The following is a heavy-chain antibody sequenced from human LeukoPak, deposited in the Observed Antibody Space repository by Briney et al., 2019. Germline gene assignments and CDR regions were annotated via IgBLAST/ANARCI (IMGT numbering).Heavy chain of an antibody. J-gene: IGHJ3*02. V-gene: IGHV1-2*02. CDR1: GYTFTGYY. Sequence: ASVTVSCKASGYTFTGYYMHWVRQAPGQGLEWMGWINPNSGGTNYAQKFQGRVTMTRDTSISTAYMELSRLRSNDTAVYYCARDLGTGYSSSWYLQDAFDIWGQGTMVTVSS. CDR3: ARDLGTGYSSSWYLQDAFDI. CDR2: INPNSGGT. D-gene: IGHD6-13*01.